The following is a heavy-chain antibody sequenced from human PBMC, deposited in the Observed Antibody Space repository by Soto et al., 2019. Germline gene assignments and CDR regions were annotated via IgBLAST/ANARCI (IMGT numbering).Heavy chain of an antibody. D-gene: IGHD6-19*01. Sequence: QVQQQPWGAGLLKPSETLSLTCAVYAGSFSHYYWNWIRQSPGKGLEWIGKIEHSGSSNYNPSLRSRSSISVDMSKNQFSLRLTYVTAADTAVYYWARGGSSDWQVALDIWCQGTMVTVSS. V-gene: IGHV4-34*01. CDR2: IEHSGSS. CDR1: AGSFSHYY. CDR3: ARGGSSDWQVALDI. J-gene: IGHJ3*02.